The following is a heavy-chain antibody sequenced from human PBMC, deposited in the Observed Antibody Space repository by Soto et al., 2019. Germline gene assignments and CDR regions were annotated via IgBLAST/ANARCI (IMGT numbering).Heavy chain of an antibody. D-gene: IGHD4-17*01. CDR1: GFTVSSNY. V-gene: IGHV3-53*04. CDR2: IYSGGST. Sequence: GGSLRLSCAASGFTVSSNYMSWVRQAPGKGLEWVSVIYSGGSTYYADSVKGRFTISRRNSKNTLYLQMNSLRAEDTAVYYCARVSENDYGDYVRRRATSYYFDYWGQGTLVTVSS. CDR3: ARVSENDYGDYVRRRATSYYFDY. J-gene: IGHJ4*02.